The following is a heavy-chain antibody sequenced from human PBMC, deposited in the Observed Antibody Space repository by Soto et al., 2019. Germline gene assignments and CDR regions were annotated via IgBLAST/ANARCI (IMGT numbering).Heavy chain of an antibody. CDR3: ARSATFGVVIYFDY. CDR1: GFTFTSFA. Sequence: GGSLRLSCAASGFTFTSFAVSWVRQAPGKGLEWVSAISGSGGATYYADSVKGRFTVSRDNSRNTVYLQMNSLRAEDTAVYYCARSATFGVVIYFDYWGQGTLVTVSS. J-gene: IGHJ4*02. V-gene: IGHV3-23*01. D-gene: IGHD3-3*01. CDR2: ISGSGGAT.